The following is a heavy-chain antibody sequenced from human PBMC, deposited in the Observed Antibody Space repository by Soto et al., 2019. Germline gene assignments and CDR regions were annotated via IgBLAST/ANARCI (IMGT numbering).Heavy chain of an antibody. D-gene: IGHD2-15*01. J-gene: IGHJ4*02. CDR1: GGSISSGDYY. CDR2: IYYSGST. Sequence: SETLSLTCTVSGGSISSGDYYWSWIRQPPGKGLEWIGYIYYSGSTYYNPSLKSRVTISVDTSKNQFSLKLSSVTVADTAVYYCARVVVVEGPYYFDYWGQGTLVTVSS. V-gene: IGHV4-30-4*01. CDR3: ARVVVVEGPYYFDY.